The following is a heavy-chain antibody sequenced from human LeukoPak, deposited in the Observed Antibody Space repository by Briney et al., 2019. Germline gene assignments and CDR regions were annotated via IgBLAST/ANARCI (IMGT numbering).Heavy chain of an antibody. D-gene: IGHD3-22*01. Sequence: SETLSLTCTVSGGSISSYYWSWIRQPPGKGLEWIGYIYYSGSTNYNPSLKSQVTISVDTSKNQFSLKLSSVTAADTAVYYRARSPVYDSSGYYVGWGQGTLVTVSS. V-gene: IGHV4-59*01. J-gene: IGHJ4*02. CDR1: GGSISSYY. CDR3: ARSPVYDSSGYYVG. CDR2: IYYSGST.